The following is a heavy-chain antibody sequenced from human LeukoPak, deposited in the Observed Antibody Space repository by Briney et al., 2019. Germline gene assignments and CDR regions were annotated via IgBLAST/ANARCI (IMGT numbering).Heavy chain of an antibody. CDR1: GFIFGDHA. CDR2: IRSRAYGGTT. Sequence: PGRSLRLSCTGYGFIFGDHAMSWVRQAPGKGLEWVGFIRSRAYGGTTEYAASVKGRFTISRDDSKGIAYLEMNSLETEDTALYYCARGPILVWIHNGMDVWGQGTTVIVSS. V-gene: IGHV3-49*04. D-gene: IGHD1-26*01. CDR3: ARGPILVWIHNGMDV. J-gene: IGHJ6*02.